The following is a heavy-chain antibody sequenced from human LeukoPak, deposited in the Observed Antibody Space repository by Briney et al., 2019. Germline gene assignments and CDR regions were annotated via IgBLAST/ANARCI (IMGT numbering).Heavy chain of an antibody. D-gene: IGHD1-26*01. CDR3: AKDMVSHNPLSGGATDY. V-gene: IGHV3-9*01. J-gene: IGHJ4*02. CDR1: GFTFDDYA. Sequence: PGGSLRLSCAASGFTFDDYAMHWVRQAPGKGLEWVSGISWNSGSIGYADSVKGRFTISRDNAKNSLYLQMNSLRAEDTALYYCAKDMVSHNPLSGGATDYWGQGTLVTVSS. CDR2: ISWNSGSI.